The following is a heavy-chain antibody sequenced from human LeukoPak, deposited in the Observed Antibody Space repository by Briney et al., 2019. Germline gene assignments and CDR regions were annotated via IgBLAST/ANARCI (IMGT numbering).Heavy chain of an antibody. CDR1: GYTFTSYG. V-gene: IGHV1-18*01. CDR3: ARGPRITLIRGGQWYYYMDV. D-gene: IGHD3-10*01. Sequence: ASVKVSCKASGYTFTSYGISWVRQAPGQGLEWMGWISAYNGNTNYAQKLQGRVTMTTDTSTSTVYMELSSLRSEDTAVYYCARGPRITLIRGGQWYYYMDVWGKGTTVTISS. CDR2: ISAYNGNT. J-gene: IGHJ6*03.